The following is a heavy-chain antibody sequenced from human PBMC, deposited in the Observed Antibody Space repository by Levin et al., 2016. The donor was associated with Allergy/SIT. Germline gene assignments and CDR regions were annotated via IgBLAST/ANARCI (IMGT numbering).Heavy chain of an antibody. V-gene: IGHV3-30*18. Sequence: GESLKISCAASGFTFSSYGMHWVRQAPGKGLEWVAVISYDGSNKYYADSVKGRFTISRDNSKNTLYLQMNSLRAEDTAVYYCAKDSSERVDYFDYWGQGTLVTVSS. CDR3: AKDSSERVDYFDY. J-gene: IGHJ4*02. CDR2: ISYDGSNK. CDR1: GFTFSSYG. D-gene: IGHD3-10*01.